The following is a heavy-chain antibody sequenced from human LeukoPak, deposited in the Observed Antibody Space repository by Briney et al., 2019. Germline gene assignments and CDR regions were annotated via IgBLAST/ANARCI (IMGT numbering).Heavy chain of an antibody. D-gene: IGHD3-10*01. J-gene: IGHJ6*03. Sequence: GASVKVSCKASGYTFTSYGISWVRQAPGQGLEWMRWISAYNGNTNYAQKLQGRVTMTTDTSTSTAYMELRSLRSDDTAVCYCARVVGSGSYYYYYYMDVWGKGTTVTVSS. V-gene: IGHV1-18*01. CDR2: ISAYNGNT. CDR1: GYTFTSYG. CDR3: ARVVGSGSYYYYYYMDV.